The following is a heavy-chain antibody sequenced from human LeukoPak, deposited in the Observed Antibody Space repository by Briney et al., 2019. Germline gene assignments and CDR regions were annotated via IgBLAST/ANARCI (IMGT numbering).Heavy chain of an antibody. CDR3: ARLEWELRAIDY. Sequence: ASVKVSCKASGYTFTSYGISWVRQAPGQGREWMGWISAYNGNTNYAQKLQGRVTITTDTSTSTAYMELRSLRSDDTAVYYCARLEWELRAIDYWGQGTLVTVSS. D-gene: IGHD1-26*01. J-gene: IGHJ4*02. CDR1: GYTFTSYG. V-gene: IGHV1-18*01. CDR2: ISAYNGNT.